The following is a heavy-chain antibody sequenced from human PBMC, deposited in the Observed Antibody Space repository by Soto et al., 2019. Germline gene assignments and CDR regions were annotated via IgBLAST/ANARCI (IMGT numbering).Heavy chain of an antibody. CDR2: ISGYNGNT. Sequence: GASVKVSCKASGYTFSSYGMSWMRQAPGQGLEWMGWISGYNGNTKYAQKFQGRVTTTTDTSTSTAYMELRSLRSDDTAVYYCVRDYYYGSGSYKVYWGQGTLVTVSS. D-gene: IGHD3-10*01. V-gene: IGHV1-18*01. CDR1: GYTFSSYG. J-gene: IGHJ4*02. CDR3: VRDYYYGSGSYKVY.